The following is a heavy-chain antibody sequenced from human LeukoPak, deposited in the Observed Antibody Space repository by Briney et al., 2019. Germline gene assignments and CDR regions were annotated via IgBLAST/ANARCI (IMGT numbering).Heavy chain of an antibody. Sequence: GASVKVSCKASGYTFTSYGISWVRQAPGQGLEWMGWISAYNGNTNYAQKLQGRVTMTTDTSTSTAYMELRSLRSDDTAVYYCARDRDFWSGYSFSHLYYYYYGMDVWGQGTTVTVSS. D-gene: IGHD3-3*01. CDR1: GYTFTSYG. CDR2: ISAYNGNT. V-gene: IGHV1-18*01. J-gene: IGHJ6*02. CDR3: ARDRDFWSGYSFSHLYYYYYGMDV.